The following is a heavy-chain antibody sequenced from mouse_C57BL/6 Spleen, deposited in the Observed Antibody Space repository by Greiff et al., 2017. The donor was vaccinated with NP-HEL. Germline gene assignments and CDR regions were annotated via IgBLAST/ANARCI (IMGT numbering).Heavy chain of an antibody. CDR2: IWSGGST. CDR1: GFSLTSYG. Sequence: VQLQESGPGLVQPSQSLSITCTVSGFSLTSYGVHWVRQSPGKGLEWLGVIWSGGSTDYNAAFISRLSISKDNSKSQVFFKMNSLQADDTAIYYCAREATVVARYYFDYWGQGTTLTVSS. V-gene: IGHV2-2*01. CDR3: AREATVVARYYFDY. J-gene: IGHJ2*01. D-gene: IGHD1-1*01.